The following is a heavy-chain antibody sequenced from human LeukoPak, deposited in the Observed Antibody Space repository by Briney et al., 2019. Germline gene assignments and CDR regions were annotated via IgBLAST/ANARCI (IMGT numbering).Heavy chain of an antibody. V-gene: IGHV1-2*03. CDR1: GYTFTGYY. CDR3: ARPFRGLGELVAHWFDP. D-gene: IGHD3-10*01. Sequence: LGASVKVSCKASGYTFTGYYMHWVRQAPGQGLEWMGWINPNSGGTNYAQKFQGRVTMTRDTSISTAYMELSRLRSDDTAVYYCARPFRGLGELVAHWFDPRGQGTLVTVSS. CDR2: INPNSGGT. J-gene: IGHJ5*02.